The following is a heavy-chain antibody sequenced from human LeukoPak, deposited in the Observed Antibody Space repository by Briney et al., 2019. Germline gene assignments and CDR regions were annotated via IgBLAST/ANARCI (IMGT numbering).Heavy chain of an antibody. CDR3: ARGLIFDY. CDR1: GVSISTFY. Sequence: PSETLSLTCTVSGVSISTFYWSWIRQPPGKGLEWIGYLYYSGNTNFNPSLKSRVTMSVDTSKNQFSLKLSSVTAADTAVYYCARGLIFDYWGQGTLVTVSS. V-gene: IGHV4-59*12. J-gene: IGHJ4*02. CDR2: LYYSGNT.